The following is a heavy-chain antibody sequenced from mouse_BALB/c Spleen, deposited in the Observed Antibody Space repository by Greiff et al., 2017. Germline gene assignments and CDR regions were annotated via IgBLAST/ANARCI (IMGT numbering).Heavy chain of an antibody. CDR2: IDPANGNT. Sequence: VQLQQSGAELVRSGASVKLSCTASGFNIKDYYMHWVKQRPEQGLEWIGRIDPANGNTKYDPKFQGKATITADTSSNTAYLQLSSLTSEDTAVYYCALNYGSSLPYAMDYWGQGTSVTVSS. CDR3: ALNYGSSLPYAMDY. CDR1: GFNIKDYY. D-gene: IGHD1-1*01. J-gene: IGHJ4*01. V-gene: IGHV14-3*02.